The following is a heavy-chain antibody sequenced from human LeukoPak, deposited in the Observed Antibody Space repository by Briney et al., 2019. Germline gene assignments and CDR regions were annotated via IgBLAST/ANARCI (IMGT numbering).Heavy chain of an antibody. CDR1: GFTFSDYY. CDR2: ISSSGSTI. CDR3: ASLYSRYSADAFDI. J-gene: IGHJ3*02. Sequence: GGSLRLSCAASGFTFSDYYMSWIRQAPGKGLEWVSYISSSGSTIYYADSVKGRFTISRDNAKNSLYLQMNSLRAEDTAVYYCASLYSRYSADAFDIWGQGTMVTVSS. D-gene: IGHD3-9*01. V-gene: IGHV3-11*01.